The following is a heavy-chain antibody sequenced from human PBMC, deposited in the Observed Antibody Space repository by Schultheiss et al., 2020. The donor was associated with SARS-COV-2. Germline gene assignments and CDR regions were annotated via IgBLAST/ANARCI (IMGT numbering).Heavy chain of an antibody. CDR1: GFSFNTYS. CDR3: ARDQYSSGWYPYYFDY. V-gene: IGHV3-48*04. Sequence: GESLKISCAASGFSFNTYSMSWVRQPPGKGLEWVSYISIWSTTIKYADSVKGRFTISRDNAQNSMYLQMNSLRAEDTAVYYCARDQYSSGWYPYYFDYWGQGTLVTVSS. D-gene: IGHD6-19*01. J-gene: IGHJ4*02. CDR2: ISIWSTTI.